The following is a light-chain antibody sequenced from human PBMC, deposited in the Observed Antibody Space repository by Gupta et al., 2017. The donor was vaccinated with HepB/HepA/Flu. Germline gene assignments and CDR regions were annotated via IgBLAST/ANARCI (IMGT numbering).Light chain of an antibody. Sequence: DIVLTQSPRTLSSPPRERATLSCRASQSVSSSYLAWYQQKPGQAPRLLIYGASSRATGIPDRFSGSGSGTDFTLTISRLEPEDFAVYYCQQYGSSPFTFGPGTKVDIK. CDR1: QSVSSSY. J-gene: IGKJ3*01. CDR3: QQYGSSPFT. V-gene: IGKV3-20*01. CDR2: GAS.